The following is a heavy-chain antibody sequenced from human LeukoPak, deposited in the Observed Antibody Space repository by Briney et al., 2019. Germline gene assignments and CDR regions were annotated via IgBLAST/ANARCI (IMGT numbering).Heavy chain of an antibody. CDR2: ISGSGSST. J-gene: IGHJ4*02. D-gene: IGHD6-13*01. Sequence: GGSLRLSCAAPGFTFSSYAMNWVRQGPGKGLEWVSAISGSGSSTDYADSVKGRFTTSRDNSKKTLYLQMNSLRAEDTAVYYCAKRLGAAGPYFDYWGQGTLVTVSS. CDR3: AKRLGAAGPYFDY. CDR1: GFTFSSYA. V-gene: IGHV3-23*01.